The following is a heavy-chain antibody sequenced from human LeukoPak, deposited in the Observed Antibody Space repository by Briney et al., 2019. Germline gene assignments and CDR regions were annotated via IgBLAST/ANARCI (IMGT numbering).Heavy chain of an antibody. CDR3: ATIRNYDSSGYSY. J-gene: IGHJ4*02. CDR1: GYTFSSYD. V-gene: IGHV1-18*04. Sequence: ASVKVSCKASGYTFSSYDFSWVRQAPGQGLEWMGWISSYNGNTNYAQKLQGRVTMTTDTSTTTAYMELRSLRSDDTAVYYCATIRNYDSSGYSYWGQGTLVTVSS. CDR2: ISSYNGNT. D-gene: IGHD3-22*01.